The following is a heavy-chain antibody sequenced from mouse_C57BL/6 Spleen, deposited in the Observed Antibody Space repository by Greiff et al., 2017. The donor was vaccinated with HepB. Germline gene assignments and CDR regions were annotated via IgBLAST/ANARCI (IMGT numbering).Heavy chain of an antibody. J-gene: IGHJ2*01. CDR1: GYAFSSYW. CDR3: AREGATVVANYFDY. V-gene: IGHV1-80*01. Sequence: QVQLQQSGAELVKPGASVKISCKASGYAFSSYWMNWVKQRPGKGLEWIGQIYPGDGDTNYNGKFKGKATLTADKSSSTAYMRLSSLTSEDSAVYFCAREGATVVANYFDYWGQGTTLTVSS. CDR2: IYPGDGDT. D-gene: IGHD1-1*01.